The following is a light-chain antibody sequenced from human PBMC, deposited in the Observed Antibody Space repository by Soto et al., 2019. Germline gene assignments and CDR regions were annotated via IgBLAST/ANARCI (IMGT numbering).Light chain of an antibody. V-gene: IGLV2-23*01. CDR2: EDA. CDR1: KSYVGNYNL. Sequence: QSALTQPAPGSGSPGQSIASSCTGTKSYVGNYNLVSWFQQHPGKAPKLIIYEDARRPSGVSHRFSGSKSGNTASLTISGLQAEDEAHYYCSSYAGIRTFVFGTGTKVTVL. J-gene: IGLJ1*01. CDR3: SSYAGIRTFV.